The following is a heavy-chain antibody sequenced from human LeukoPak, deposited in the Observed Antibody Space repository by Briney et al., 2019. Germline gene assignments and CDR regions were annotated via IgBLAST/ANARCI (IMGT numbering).Heavy chain of an antibody. V-gene: IGHV6-1*01. D-gene: IGHD6-13*01. J-gene: IGHJ4*02. CDR3: ARGGRWIAAKGKFFDY. CDR2: TYYRSKWYN. Sequence: SQTLSLTCAISGDSVSSNSAAWNWIRQSPSRGLEWLGRTYYRSKWYNDFAVSVKSRITINPDTSKNQFSLQLNSVTPEDTAVYYCARGGRWIAAKGKFFDYWGQGTLVTVSS. CDR1: GDSVSSNSAA.